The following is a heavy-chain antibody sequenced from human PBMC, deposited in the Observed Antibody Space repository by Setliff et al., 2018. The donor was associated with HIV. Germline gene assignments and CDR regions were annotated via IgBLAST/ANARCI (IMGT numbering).Heavy chain of an antibody. V-gene: IGHV3-23*01. CDR1: GFTFSSYA. J-gene: IGHJ4*02. D-gene: IGHD6-19*01. Sequence: GGSLRLSCAASGFTFSSYAMSWVRQAPGKGLEWVSGISGSGGSTYYADSVKGRFTISRDNSKNTLYLKRNSLRAEDTAVYYCAKDRGSGWYGDYFDYWGQGTLVTVSS. CDR3: AKDRGSGWYGDYFDY. CDR2: ISGSGGST.